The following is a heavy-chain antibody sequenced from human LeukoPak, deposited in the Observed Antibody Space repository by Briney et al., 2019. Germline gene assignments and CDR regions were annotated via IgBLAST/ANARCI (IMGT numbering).Heavy chain of an antibody. D-gene: IGHD2-2*03. J-gene: IGHJ4*02. CDR3: ARDGC. Sequence: GGSLRLSCEASGFTLSNYWMGWVRQAPGKGLEWVANIKQDGSEKYYVDSVKGRFTISRDNAKNSLYLQMNSLRAEDTAVYYCARDGCWGQGTLVTVSS. V-gene: IGHV3-7*04. CDR2: IKQDGSEK. CDR1: GFTLSNYW.